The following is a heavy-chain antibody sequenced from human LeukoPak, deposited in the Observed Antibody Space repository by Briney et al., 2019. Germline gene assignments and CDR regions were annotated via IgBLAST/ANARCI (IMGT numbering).Heavy chain of an antibody. CDR1: GDSVSSTNYY. V-gene: IGHV4-39*01. Sequence: SETLSHTCTVSGDSVSSTNYYWCWIRQPPGRGLEWIASIRYSESAYYSPSLKSRATISVDTSKNQFSLRLRSLTATDTAVYYCATPDSSHYWGQGTLVTVSS. CDR2: IRYSESA. CDR3: ATPDSSHY. J-gene: IGHJ4*02. D-gene: IGHD3-22*01.